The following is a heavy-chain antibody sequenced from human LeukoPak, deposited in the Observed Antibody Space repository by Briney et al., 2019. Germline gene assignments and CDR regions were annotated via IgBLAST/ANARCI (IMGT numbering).Heavy chain of an antibody. Sequence: PQASVKVSCKASGYTFTGFYMHWVRQAPGQGLEWMGWINPNSGDTDYAQKFQGRVTMTRDTSISTAYMELNSLRSDDTAVYFCARDLIVPRREYYYGLDVWGQGTTVTVSS. CDR2: INPNSGDT. CDR3: ARDLIVPRREYYYGLDV. V-gene: IGHV1-2*02. D-gene: IGHD1-26*01. J-gene: IGHJ6*02. CDR1: GYTFTGFY.